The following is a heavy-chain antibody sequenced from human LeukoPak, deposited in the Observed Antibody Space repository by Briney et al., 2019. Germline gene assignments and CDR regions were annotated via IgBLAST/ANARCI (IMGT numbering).Heavy chain of an antibody. CDR2: ISGSGGST. V-gene: IGHV3-23*01. D-gene: IGHD6-19*01. CDR1: GFTFSSYA. Sequence: GGSPRLSCAASGFTFSSYAMSWVRQAPGKGLEWVSAISGSGGSTYYADSVKGRFTISRDNSKNTLYLQMNSLRAEDTAVYYCATNEKAVAGTRKDYWGQGTLVTVSS. CDR3: ATNEKAVAGTRKDY. J-gene: IGHJ4*02.